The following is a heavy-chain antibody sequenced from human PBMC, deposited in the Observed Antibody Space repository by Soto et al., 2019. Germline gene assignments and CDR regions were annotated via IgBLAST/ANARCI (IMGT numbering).Heavy chain of an antibody. V-gene: IGHV4-39*01. Sequence: SETLSLTCTVSGGSISSSSYYWGWIRQPPGKGLEWIGSIYYSGSTYYNPSLKSRVTISVDTSTNQFSLKLSSVTAADTAVYYCARGVTMVRGVPLDDYYGMDVWGQGTTVTVSS. CDR1: GGSISSSSYY. D-gene: IGHD3-10*01. J-gene: IGHJ6*02. CDR2: IYYSGST. CDR3: ARGVTMVRGVPLDDYYGMDV.